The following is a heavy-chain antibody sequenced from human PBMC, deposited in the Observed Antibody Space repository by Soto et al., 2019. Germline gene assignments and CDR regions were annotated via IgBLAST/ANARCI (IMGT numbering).Heavy chain of an antibody. CDR1: GFTFSSYG. J-gene: IGHJ4*02. V-gene: IGHV3-30*18. CDR2: ISYDGSNK. D-gene: IGHD6-19*01. Sequence: GGSPRLSCAASGFTFSSYGMHWVRQAPGKGLEWVAVISYDGSNKYYADSVKGRFTISRDNSKNTLYLQMNSLRAEDTAVYYCAKPSSGWSDGYFDYWGQGTLVTVSS. CDR3: AKPSSGWSDGYFDY.